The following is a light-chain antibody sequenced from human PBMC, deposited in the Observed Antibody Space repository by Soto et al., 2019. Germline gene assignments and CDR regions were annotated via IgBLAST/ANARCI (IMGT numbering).Light chain of an antibody. CDR2: QDT. V-gene: IGLV3-1*01. CDR3: QAWDSNTAI. J-gene: IGLJ2*01. Sequence: SYELTQPPSMSVSPGQTASITCSGDKLGDKYACWYQQKPGQSPLLVIYQDTKRPSGIPERFSGSNSGNTATLTISGTQAMDEADYYCQAWDSNTAIFGGGTKLTVL. CDR1: KLGDKY.